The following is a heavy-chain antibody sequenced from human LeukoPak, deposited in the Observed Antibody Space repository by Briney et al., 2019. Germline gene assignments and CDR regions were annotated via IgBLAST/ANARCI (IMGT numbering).Heavy chain of an antibody. D-gene: IGHD3-10*02. V-gene: IGHV3-48*03. CDR3: AELGITMIGGA. J-gene: IGHJ6*04. CDR2: ISSSGSAI. CDR1: GFTFSSYE. Sequence: GGSLRLSCAASGFTFSSYEMNWVRQAPGKGLEWVSYISSSGSAIYYADSVKGRFTISRDNAKNSLYLQMNSLRAEDTAVYYCAELGITMIGGAWGKGTTVTISS.